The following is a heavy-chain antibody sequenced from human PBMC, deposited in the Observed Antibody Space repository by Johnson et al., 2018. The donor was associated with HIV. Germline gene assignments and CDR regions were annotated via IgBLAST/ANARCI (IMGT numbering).Heavy chain of an antibody. J-gene: IGHJ3*02. CDR2: ISYDGSNK. Sequence: QVQLVESGGGVVQPGRSLRLSCAASGFTFSSYAMHWVRQAPGKGLEWVAVISYDGSNKYYADSVKGRFTISRDNSKNTLYLQMNSLRAEDTAVYYCAKGGYCSGGSCYPDAVDIWGQGTMVTVSS. CDR1: GFTFSSYA. V-gene: IGHV3-30*04. CDR3: AKGGYCSGGSCYPDAVDI. D-gene: IGHD2-15*01.